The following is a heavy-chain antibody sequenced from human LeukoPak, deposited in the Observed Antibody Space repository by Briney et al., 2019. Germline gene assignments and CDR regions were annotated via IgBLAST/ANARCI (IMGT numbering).Heavy chain of an antibody. V-gene: IGHV3-30*18. CDR1: GFTFSSYG. CDR3: AKVDTAMVIDY. D-gene: IGHD5-18*01. CDR2: ISYDGSNK. Sequence: GGSLRLSCAASGFTFSSYGMHWVRQAPGKGLEWVAVISYDGSNKYYADSVKGRLTISRDNSKNTLYLQMNSLRAEDTAVYYCAKVDTAMVIDYWGQGTLVTVSS. J-gene: IGHJ4*02.